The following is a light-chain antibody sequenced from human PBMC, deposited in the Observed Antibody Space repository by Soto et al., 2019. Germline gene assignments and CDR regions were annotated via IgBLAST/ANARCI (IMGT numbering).Light chain of an antibody. CDR2: NNN. Sequence: QSVLTQPPSTSGTPGQRVTISCSGSSSNIGSSYVFWFQHLPGTAPKLLMYNNNQRPSGVPDRVSASKSGTSASLAISGLRSEDEADYYCAAWDDRVSVYVFGTGTKVTVL. V-gene: IGLV1-47*02. J-gene: IGLJ1*01. CDR3: AAWDDRVSVYV. CDR1: SSNIGSSY.